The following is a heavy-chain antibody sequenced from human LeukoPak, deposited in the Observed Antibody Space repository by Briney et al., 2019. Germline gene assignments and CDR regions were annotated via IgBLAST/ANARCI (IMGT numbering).Heavy chain of an antibody. CDR1: GFTFRRDS. CDR2: ISHDSAII. D-gene: IGHD3-22*01. V-gene: IGHV3-48*04. Sequence: GGSLRLSCAAPGFTFRRDSMNWVRQAPGKGLEWISYISHDSAIIYYADSVRGRFTMSRDNAKNSLYLQMHSLRAEDTAVYYCAKGAPVYYYDSSGYSRDWGQGTLVTVSS. J-gene: IGHJ4*02. CDR3: AKGAPVYYYDSSGYSRD.